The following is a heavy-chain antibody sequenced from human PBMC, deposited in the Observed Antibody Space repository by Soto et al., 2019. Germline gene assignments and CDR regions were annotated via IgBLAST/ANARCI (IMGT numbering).Heavy chain of an antibody. Sequence: ASVKVSCKASGYTFTSYAMHWVRQAPGQRLEWMGWINAGNGNTKYSQKFQGWVTMTRDTSISTAYMELSRLRSDDTAVYYCARTSIYYYGMDVWGQGTTVTVSS. D-gene: IGHD3-10*01. CDR3: ARTSIYYYGMDV. J-gene: IGHJ6*02. V-gene: IGHV1-3*01. CDR2: INAGNGNT. CDR1: GYTFTSYA.